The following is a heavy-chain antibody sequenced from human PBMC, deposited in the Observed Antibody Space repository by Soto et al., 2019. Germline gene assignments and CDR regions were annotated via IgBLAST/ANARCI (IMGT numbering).Heavy chain of an antibody. CDR2: IIPILGTA. D-gene: IGHD2-15*01. V-gene: IGHV1-69*10. Sequence: GASVKVSCKASGGTFSSYAISWVRQAPGQGLEWMGGIIPILGTANYAQKFQGRVTITADKSTSTAYMELSSLRSEDTAVYYCARRGPYCSGGSCYLYYFDYWGQGTLVTVSS. J-gene: IGHJ4*02. CDR1: GGTFSSYA. CDR3: ARRGPYCSGGSCYLYYFDY.